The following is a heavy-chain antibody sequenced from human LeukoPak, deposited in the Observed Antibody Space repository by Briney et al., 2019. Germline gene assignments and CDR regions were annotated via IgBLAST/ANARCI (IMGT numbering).Heavy chain of an antibody. CDR3: ARGGAYGDYSNY. J-gene: IGHJ4*02. V-gene: IGHV3-21*01. Sequence: GGSLRLSCAASGFTFSSYSMNWVRQAPGKGLEWVSSISSSSSYIYYADSVKGRFTISRDNAKNSLYLQMNSLRAEDTAVYYCARGGAYGDYSNYWGQGTLVTVSS. CDR1: GFTFSSYS. D-gene: IGHD4-17*01. CDR2: ISSSSSYI.